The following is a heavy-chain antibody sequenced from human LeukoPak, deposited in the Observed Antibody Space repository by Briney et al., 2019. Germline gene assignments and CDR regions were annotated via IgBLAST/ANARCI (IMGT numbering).Heavy chain of an antibody. CDR2: ISPTGDST. V-gene: IGHV3-64D*06. J-gene: IGHJ4*02. Sequence: ESGGSLRLSCSASGFAFSAYVMHWVRQAPGKGLQYVSAISPTGDSTYYADSVKGRFSISRDNSKNTLYLQVSSLRPEDTAVYYCVPKGTEGYWGQGTLVTVSS. CDR3: VPKGTEGY. CDR1: GFAFSAYV.